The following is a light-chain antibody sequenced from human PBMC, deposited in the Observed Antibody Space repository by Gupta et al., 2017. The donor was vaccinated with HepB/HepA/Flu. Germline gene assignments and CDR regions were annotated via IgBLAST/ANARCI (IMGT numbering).Light chain of an antibody. CDR2: GAS. V-gene: IGKV3-20*01. Sequence: EIVLPPPAGTLSLSPGESATLSCRASQSVNSDYLAWYQQKPGQAPSLLIYGASSRATGIPDRFSVSGSGTDFTLTISRLEPEDFAVYYCQQYVRSPYTFGQGTKLEIK. J-gene: IGKJ2*01. CDR3: QQYVRSPYT. CDR1: QSVNSDY.